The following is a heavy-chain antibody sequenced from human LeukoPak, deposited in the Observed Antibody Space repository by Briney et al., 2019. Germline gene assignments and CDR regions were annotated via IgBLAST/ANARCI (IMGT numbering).Heavy chain of an antibody. J-gene: IGHJ4*02. D-gene: IGHD3-3*01. CDR3: ARHPSARVFFDY. CDR1: GGSISSYY. CDR2: IYYLGST. V-gene: IGHV4-59*08. Sequence: SETLSLTCTVSGGSISSYYWSWIRQPPGKGLEWIGYIYYLGSTNYNPSLKSRVTISVDTSKNQFSLNLKSVTAADTAVYYCARHPSARVFFDYWGQGTLVTVSS.